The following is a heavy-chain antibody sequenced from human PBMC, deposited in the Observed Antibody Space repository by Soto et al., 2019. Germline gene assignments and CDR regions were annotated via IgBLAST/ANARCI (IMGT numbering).Heavy chain of an antibody. Sequence: PSETLSLTCTVSGGSISSYYWSWIRQPPGKGLEWIGEINHSGSTNYNPSLKSRVTISVDTSKNQFSLKLSSVTAADTAVYYCARALRYFDWFLDYWGQGTLVTVSS. V-gene: IGHV4-34*01. D-gene: IGHD3-9*01. J-gene: IGHJ4*02. CDR2: INHSGST. CDR3: ARALRYFDWFLDY. CDR1: GGSISSYY.